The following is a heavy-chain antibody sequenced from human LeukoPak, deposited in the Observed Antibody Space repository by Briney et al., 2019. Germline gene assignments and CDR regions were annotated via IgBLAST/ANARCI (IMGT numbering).Heavy chain of an antibody. CDR3: ARGTMTTVTTGQFDY. D-gene: IGHD4-17*01. CDR2: IYQSGST. J-gene: IGHJ4*02. CDR1: GGSISSGGYS. Sequence: SQTLSLTCGVSGGSISSGGYSWSWFRLPPGKGLEWIGYIYQSGSTYYNPSLKSRVTISIDRSKNQFSLKLRSVTAADTAVYYCARGTMTTVTTGQFDYWGQGTLVTVSS. V-gene: IGHV4-30-2*01.